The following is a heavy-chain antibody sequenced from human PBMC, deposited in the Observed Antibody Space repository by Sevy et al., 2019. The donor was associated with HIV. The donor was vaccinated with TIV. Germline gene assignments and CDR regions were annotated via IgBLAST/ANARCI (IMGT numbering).Heavy chain of an antibody. D-gene: IGHD2-2*01. Sequence: GGSLRLSCSTSGFNLGDYAMSWVRQSPGKGLEWVGFMRSKAFAGTTEYAASVKGRFTISTDDSKASAHLQMNSLRAEDTAVYYCVRESPSDWYLDSWGQGTLVTVSS. V-gene: IGHV3-49*04. J-gene: IGHJ4*02. CDR1: GFNLGDYA. CDR3: VRESPSDWYLDS. CDR2: MRSKAFAGTT.